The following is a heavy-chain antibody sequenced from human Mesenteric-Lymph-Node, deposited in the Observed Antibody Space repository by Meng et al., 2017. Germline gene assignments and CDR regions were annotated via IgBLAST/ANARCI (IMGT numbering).Heavy chain of an antibody. J-gene: IGHJ4*02. Sequence: GSLRLSCAVYGGSFSGYYWSWIRQPPGKGLEWIGYIYYSGSTNYNPSLKSRVTISVDTSKNQFSLKLSSVTAADTAVYYCARVMEIAAAGTNFDYWGQGTLVTVSS. D-gene: IGHD6-13*01. V-gene: IGHV4-59*12. CDR1: GGSFSGYY. CDR3: ARVMEIAAAGTNFDY. CDR2: IYYSGST.